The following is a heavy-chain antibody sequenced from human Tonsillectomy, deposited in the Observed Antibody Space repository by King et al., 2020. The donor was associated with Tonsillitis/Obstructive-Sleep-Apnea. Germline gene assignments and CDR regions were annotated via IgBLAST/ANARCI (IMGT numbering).Heavy chain of an antibody. V-gene: IGHV3-21*01. CDR3: ARDEGGYHIMGYYYYMDV. CDR2: ISSSSNYI. CDR1: GFTFSSYS. D-gene: IGHD5-12*01. J-gene: IGHJ6*03. Sequence: VQLVESGGGLVKPGGSLRLSCAASGFTFSSYSMNWVRQAPGKGLEWVSSISSSSNYIYYADSVKGRFTISRDNAKNSLYLQMNSLRAEDTAVYYCARDEGGYHIMGYYYYMDVWGKGTTVTVSS.